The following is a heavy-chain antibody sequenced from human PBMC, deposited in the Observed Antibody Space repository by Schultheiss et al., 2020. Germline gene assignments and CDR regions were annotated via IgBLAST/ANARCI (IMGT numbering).Heavy chain of an antibody. Sequence: SQTLSLTCTVSGGSISSGGYYWSWIRQHPGKGLEWIGYIYYSGSTYYNPSLKSRVTISVDTSKNQFSLQLNSVTPEDTAMYFCARTMSGGRYLDLWGRGTLVTVSS. V-gene: IGHV4-31*03. J-gene: IGHJ2*01. CDR3: ARTMSGGRYLDL. D-gene: IGHD3-16*02. CDR1: GGSISSGGYY. CDR2: IYYSGST.